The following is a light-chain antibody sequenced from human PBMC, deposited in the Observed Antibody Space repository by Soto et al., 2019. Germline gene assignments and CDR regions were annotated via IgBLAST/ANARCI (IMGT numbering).Light chain of an antibody. CDR2: DNN. V-gene: IGLV1-44*01. Sequence: QPVLTQPPSASGTPGQRVTISCSGSSSNIGINAVNWYQQLPGTAPKLVIYDNNQRPSGVPDRFSGSKSGISASLAISGLQSEDEADYSCAAWDDSLNGLVFGTGTQLTVL. J-gene: IGLJ7*01. CDR3: AAWDDSLNGLV. CDR1: SSNIGINA.